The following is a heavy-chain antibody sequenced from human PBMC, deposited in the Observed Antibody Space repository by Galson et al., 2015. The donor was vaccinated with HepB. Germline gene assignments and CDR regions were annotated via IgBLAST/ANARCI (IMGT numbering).Heavy chain of an antibody. CDR2: VNRGGSA. CDR1: SRSFTNYD. J-gene: IGHJ1*01. CDR3: VAGPFGPRFQFWYSPVYLQH. Sequence: SETLSLTCGVSSRSFTNYDWNWVRQAPGKGPEWIGEVNRGGSANVNPSLQSRVTITRDTSKSQFSLRLSSITAADTAMYYCVAGPFGPRFQFWYSPVYLQHWGRGTQVIVSS. D-gene: IGHD2-21*01. V-gene: IGHV4-34*01.